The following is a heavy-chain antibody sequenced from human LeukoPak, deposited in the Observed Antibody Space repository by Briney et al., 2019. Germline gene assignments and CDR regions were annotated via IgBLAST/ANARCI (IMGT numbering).Heavy chain of an antibody. Sequence: PGGSLRLSCAASGFTFSSYSMSWVRQAPGKGLEWVSSISSSSTYIHYADSVKGRFTISRDNAKKSLYLQMRRLRAEDTDVYYCASTLCSGDSCYVAYSYYMDVWGKGTTVTTSS. J-gene: IGHJ6*03. CDR2: ISSSSTYI. CDR1: GFTFSSYS. V-gene: IGHV3-21*01. D-gene: IGHD2-15*01. CDR3: ASTLCSGDSCYVAYSYYMDV.